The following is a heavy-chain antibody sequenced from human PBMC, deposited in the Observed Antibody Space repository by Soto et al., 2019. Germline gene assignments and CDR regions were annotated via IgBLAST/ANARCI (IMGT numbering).Heavy chain of an antibody. CDR3: VRDDDGGPNAFDI. V-gene: IGHV3-30*19. CDR1: GFTFSNYG. J-gene: IGHJ3*02. Sequence: QEHLVESGGGVVQPERSLRLSCVASGFTFSNYGMHWVHQVPGKGLEWVSLISRDGSKQFYTDSVKGRFTISRDNSKNLLSLQMNNLRVEATAVYYCVRDDDGGPNAFDIWGQGTMVTVSS. CDR2: ISRDGSKQ. D-gene: IGHD3-16*01.